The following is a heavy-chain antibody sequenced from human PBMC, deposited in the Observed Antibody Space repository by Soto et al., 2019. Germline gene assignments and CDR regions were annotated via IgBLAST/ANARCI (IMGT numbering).Heavy chain of an antibody. CDR1: GGSISSSSYY. V-gene: IGHV4-39*01. J-gene: IGHJ6*02. Sequence: PSETLSLTCTVSGGSISSSSYYWGWIRQPPGKGLEWIGSIYYSGSTYYNQSLKSRVTISVDTSKNQFSLKLSSVTAADTAVYYCARGGIAARLRYYYYGMDVWGQGTTVTVSS. D-gene: IGHD6-6*01. CDR2: IYYSGST. CDR3: ARGGIAARLRYYYYGMDV.